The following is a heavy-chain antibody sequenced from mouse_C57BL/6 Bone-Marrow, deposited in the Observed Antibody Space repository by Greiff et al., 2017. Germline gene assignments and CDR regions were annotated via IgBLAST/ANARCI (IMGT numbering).Heavy chain of an antibody. D-gene: IGHD2-2*01. J-gene: IGHJ3*01. Sequence: EVQRVESGGGLVQPGESLKLSCESNEYAFPSHDMSWVRQTPEKRLELVAAINRDGGSTNYPDTMESRFIFSRDNTKNTLYLQMSSLRAEETALYDCARHGYDGRFAYWGQGTLVTVSA. CDR1: EYAFPSHD. V-gene: IGHV5-2*01. CDR2: INRDGGST. CDR3: ARHGYDGRFAY.